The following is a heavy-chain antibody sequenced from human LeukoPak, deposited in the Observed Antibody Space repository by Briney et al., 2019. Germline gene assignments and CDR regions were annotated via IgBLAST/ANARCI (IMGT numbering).Heavy chain of an antibody. J-gene: IGHJ5*02. Sequence: MASETLSLTCTVSGGSISSSSYYWGWIRQPPGKGLEWIGSIYYSGSTYYNPSLKSRVTISVDTSKNQFSLKLSSVTAADTAVYNCARVRDVVVVPAASNWFDPWGQGTLVTVSS. V-gene: IGHV4-39*07. CDR3: ARVRDVVVVPAASNWFDP. CDR2: IYYSGST. CDR1: GGSISSSSYY. D-gene: IGHD2-2*01.